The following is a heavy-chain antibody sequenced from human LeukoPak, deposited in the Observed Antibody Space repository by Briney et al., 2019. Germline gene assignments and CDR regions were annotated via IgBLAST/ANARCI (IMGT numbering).Heavy chain of an antibody. D-gene: IGHD3-10*01. CDR2: IYHSGST. V-gene: IGHV4-39*01. J-gene: IGHJ6*03. CDR1: GGSISSSSYY. CDR3: ASVRRGFGESSKYYSYYYMHV. Sequence: SETLSLTCTVSGGSISSSSYYWGWIRQPPGKGLEWIGSIYHSGSTYYNPSLKSRVTISVDTSNNQFSLKLSAVTAADTAVYYCASVRRGFGESSKYYSYYYMHVWGNGTTVTIAS.